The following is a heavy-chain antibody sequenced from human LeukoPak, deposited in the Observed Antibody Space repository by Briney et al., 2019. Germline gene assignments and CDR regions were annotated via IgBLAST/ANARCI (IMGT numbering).Heavy chain of an antibody. D-gene: IGHD4-17*01. J-gene: IGHJ3*02. CDR2: ISAYNGNT. V-gene: IGHV1-18*01. CDR1: GYTFTSYG. Sequence: GASVKVSCKASGYTFTSYGISWVRQAPGQGLEWMGWISAYNGNTNYAQKLQGRVTMTTDTSTSTAYMEPRSLRSDDTAVYYCARDPRYGDPHDAFDIWGQGTMVTVSS. CDR3: ARDPRYGDPHDAFDI.